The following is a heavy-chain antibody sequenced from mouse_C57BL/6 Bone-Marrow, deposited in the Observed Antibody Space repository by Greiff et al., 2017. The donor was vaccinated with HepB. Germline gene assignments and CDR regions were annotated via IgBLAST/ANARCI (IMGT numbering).Heavy chain of an antibody. J-gene: IGHJ2*01. D-gene: IGHD2-3*01. CDR3: ARWLLRSDY. Sequence: QVQLQLSGAELVKPGTSVKMSCKASGYTFTSYWITWVKQRPGQGLEWIGDIYPGSGSTNYNEKFKSKATLTVDTSSSTAYMQLSSLTSEDSAVYYCARWLLRSDYWGQGTTLTVSS. CDR2: IYPGSGST. CDR1: GYTFTSYW. V-gene: IGHV1-55*01.